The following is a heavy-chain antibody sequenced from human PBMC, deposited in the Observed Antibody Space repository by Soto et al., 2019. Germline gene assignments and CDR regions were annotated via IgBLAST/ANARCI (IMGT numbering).Heavy chain of an antibody. Sequence: GGSLRLSCAASGFSVSNLFMTWVRQAPGKGLEWVSVISSDGSTYYADSVKGRFTISRDNSKNTLYLEMNSLRDGDTAVYYCARDTLGGAYDFRHGGQGTLVTVSS. CDR2: ISSDGST. D-gene: IGHD3-3*01. J-gene: IGHJ4*02. CDR3: ARDTLGGAYDFRH. V-gene: IGHV3-66*01. CDR1: GFSVSNLF.